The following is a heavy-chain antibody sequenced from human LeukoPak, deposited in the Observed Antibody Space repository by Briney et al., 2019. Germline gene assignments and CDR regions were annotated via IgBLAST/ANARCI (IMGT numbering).Heavy chain of an antibody. Sequence: SETLSLTCAVYGGSFNGYYWSWIRQPPGKGLEWIGEINHSGSTNYNPSLKSRVTISVDTSKNQFSLKLSSVTAADTAVYYCARSGPDPDYGDYASLIDYWGQGTLVTVSS. CDR2: INHSGST. J-gene: IGHJ4*02. V-gene: IGHV4-34*01. CDR3: ARSGPDPDYGDYASLIDY. D-gene: IGHD4-17*01. CDR1: GGSFNGYY.